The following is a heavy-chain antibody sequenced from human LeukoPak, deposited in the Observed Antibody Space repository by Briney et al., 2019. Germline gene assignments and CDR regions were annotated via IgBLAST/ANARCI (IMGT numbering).Heavy chain of an antibody. Sequence: PGGSLRLSCGGSGFTFNSYSMNWGRQAPGKGLEWVASIIGSGSEMFYADSLKGRFTISRTNSKNSLYLQMNSLRVEDTAVYYCAKVKSDIVGAMFFSFDVWGQGTMVSVSS. J-gene: IGHJ3*01. V-gene: IGHV3-21*06. D-gene: IGHD1-26*01. CDR2: IIGSGSEM. CDR1: GFTFNSYS. CDR3: AKVKSDIVGAMFFSFDV.